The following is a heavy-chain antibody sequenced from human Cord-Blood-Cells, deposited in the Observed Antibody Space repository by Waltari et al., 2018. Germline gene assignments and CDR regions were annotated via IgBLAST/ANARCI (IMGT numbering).Heavy chain of an antibody. CDR2: IIPIFGTA. J-gene: IGHJ3*02. CDR3: ARGESRFLEWLPYDDAFDI. CDR1: GGTFSSYA. D-gene: IGHD3-3*01. V-gene: IGHV1-69*01. Sequence: QVQLVQSGAEVKRPGSSVKVSCKASGGTFSSYAISWVRQAPGQGLEWMGGIIPIFGTANYAQKFQGRVTITADESTSTAYMELSSLRSEDTAVYYCARGESRFLEWLPYDDAFDIWGQGTMVTVSS.